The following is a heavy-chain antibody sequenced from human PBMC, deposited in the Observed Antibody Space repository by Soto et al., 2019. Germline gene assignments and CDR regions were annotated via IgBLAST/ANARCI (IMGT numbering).Heavy chain of an antibody. CDR3: ARLGMTTVTTHNFDP. CDR1: GGSIIRSSYY. J-gene: IGHJ5*02. CDR2: IYYSGST. V-gene: IGHV4-39*01. D-gene: IGHD4-4*01. Sequence: SETLSLTCTVSGGSIIRSSYYWGWIRQPPGKGLEWIGSIYYSGSTYYNPSLKSRVTISVDTSKNQFSLKLSSVTAADTAVYYCARLGMTTVTTHNFDPWGQGTLVTVSS.